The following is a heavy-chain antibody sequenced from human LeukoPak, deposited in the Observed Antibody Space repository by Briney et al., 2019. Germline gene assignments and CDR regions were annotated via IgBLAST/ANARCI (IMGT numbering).Heavy chain of an antibody. D-gene: IGHD3-22*01. CDR3: ARSYDSSGYYPYYFDY. CDR2: IYYSGST. Sequence: SETLSLTCTVSGGSISSSSYYWGWIRQPPGKGLEWIGSIYYSGSTYYNPSLKSRVTISVDTSKNQFSLKLSSVTAADTAVYYCARSYDSSGYYPYYFDYWGQGTLVTVSS. J-gene: IGHJ4*02. V-gene: IGHV4-39*01. CDR1: GGSISSSSYY.